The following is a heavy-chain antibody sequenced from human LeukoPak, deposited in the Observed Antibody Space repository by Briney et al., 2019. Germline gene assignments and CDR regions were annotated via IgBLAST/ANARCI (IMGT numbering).Heavy chain of an antibody. CDR2: IKPDGTVT. CDR1: GFTFSDYY. J-gene: IGHJ4*02. CDR3: ARDRGYGSFDY. V-gene: IGHV3-7*01. Sequence: GGSLRLSCAASGFTFSDYYMSWIRQAPGKGLEWVANIKPDGTVTTSVDSVKGRFTISRDNAKNSLYLQMNSLRVEDTAVYYCARDRGYGSFDYWGQGTLVTVSS. D-gene: IGHD1-26*01.